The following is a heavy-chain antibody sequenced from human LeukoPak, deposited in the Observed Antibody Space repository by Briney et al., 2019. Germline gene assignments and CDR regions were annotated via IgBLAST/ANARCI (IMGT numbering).Heavy chain of an antibody. CDR3: ARTITMVRGVIRYYYYGMDV. CDR1: GGSISSGGYY. Sequence: PSETLSLTCTVSGGSISSGGYYWSWIRQHPGKGLEWIGYIYYSGGTYYNPSLKSRVTISVDTSKNQFSLKLSSVTAADTALYYCARTITMVRGVIRYYYYGMDVWGQGTTVTVSS. D-gene: IGHD3-10*01. J-gene: IGHJ6*02. CDR2: IYYSGGT. V-gene: IGHV4-31*03.